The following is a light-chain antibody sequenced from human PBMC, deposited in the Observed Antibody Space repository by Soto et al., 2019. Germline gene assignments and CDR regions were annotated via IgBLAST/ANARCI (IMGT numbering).Light chain of an antibody. J-gene: IGKJ2*01. Sequence: DIQMTQSPSTLSASVGDRVTITCRASQTISTWLAWYQQKPGKAPRFLIYKASILERGVSSRLSGSGSGTEFTLTISSLRPDDSATYYCQQYHTFPYTFGQGTKLEIK. CDR3: QQYHTFPYT. CDR2: KAS. V-gene: IGKV1-5*03. CDR1: QTISTW.